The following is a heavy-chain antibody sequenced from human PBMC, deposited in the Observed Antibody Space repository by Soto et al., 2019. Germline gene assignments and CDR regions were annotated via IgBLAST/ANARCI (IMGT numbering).Heavy chain of an antibody. CDR3: ARWGTTGGLDV. CDR2: TSYDGSNK. V-gene: IGHV3-30*12. J-gene: IGHJ4*02. Sequence: VQLVGAGGGVVPAGTFLRLSCVGSGFNFRGYGIPWVRQAPGKGLEWVALTSYDGSNKYYDDSVKGRFTISRDNSRNTVDLQMDSLRLEDTALYYCARWGTTGGLDVWGQGTLVSVSS. D-gene: IGHD3-16*01. CDR1: GFNFRGYG.